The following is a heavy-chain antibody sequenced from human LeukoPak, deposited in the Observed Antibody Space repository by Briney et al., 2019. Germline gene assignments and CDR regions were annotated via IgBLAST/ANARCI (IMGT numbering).Heavy chain of an antibody. CDR1: GYTFTGYY. CDR2: INPNSGAT. V-gene: IGHV1-2*02. CDR3: ARAFTGTSRRYGDYWFDP. D-gene: IGHD4-17*01. J-gene: IGHJ5*02. Sequence: APVKVSCKASGYTFTGYYMHWVRQAPGQGLEWMGWINPNSGATNSAQKFQGRVTMTRDTSISTAYMELTRLRSDDTAVYYCARAFTGTSRRYGDYWFDPWGQGTLVTVSS.